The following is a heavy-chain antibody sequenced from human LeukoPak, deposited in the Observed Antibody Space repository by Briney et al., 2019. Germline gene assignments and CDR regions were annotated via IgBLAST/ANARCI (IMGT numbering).Heavy chain of an antibody. V-gene: IGHV3-30-3*01. CDR1: GFTFSSYA. Sequence: QPGRSLRLSCAASGFTFSSYAMHWVRQAPGKGLEWVAVISYDGSNKYYADSVKGRFTISRDNSKNTLYLQMNSLRAEDTAVYYCHPQLVVFTTSDYWGQGTLVTVSS. CDR3: HPQLVVFTTSDY. D-gene: IGHD3-22*01. J-gene: IGHJ4*02. CDR2: ISYDGSNK.